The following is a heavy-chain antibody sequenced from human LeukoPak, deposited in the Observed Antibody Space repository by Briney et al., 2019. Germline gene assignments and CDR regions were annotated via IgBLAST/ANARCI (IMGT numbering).Heavy chain of an antibody. D-gene: IGHD3-22*01. Sequence: ASEKVSCKASGYTFTSYYMHWVRQAPGQGLEWMGIINPSGGSTSYAQKFQGRVTMTRDTSTSTVYMELSSLRSEDTAVYYCARDKVQTYYYDSSGYYYTLLAFDYWGQGTLVTVSS. CDR1: GYTFTSYY. V-gene: IGHV1-46*03. CDR2: INPSGGST. J-gene: IGHJ4*02. CDR3: ARDKVQTYYYDSSGYYYTLLAFDY.